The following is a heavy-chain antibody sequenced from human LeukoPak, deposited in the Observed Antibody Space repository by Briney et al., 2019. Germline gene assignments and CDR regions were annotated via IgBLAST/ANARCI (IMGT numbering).Heavy chain of an antibody. CDR2: ISGSGGST. CDR1: GFTFSSYA. CDR3: AVNDFWSGYYTDVDY. Sequence: GGSLRLSCAPSGFTFSSYAMSWVRQAPGKGLEWVSAISGSGGSTYYADSVKGRFTISRDNSKKTLYLQMNSLRAEDTAVYYCAVNDFWSGYYTDVDYWGQGTLVTVSS. V-gene: IGHV3-23*01. J-gene: IGHJ4*02. D-gene: IGHD3-3*01.